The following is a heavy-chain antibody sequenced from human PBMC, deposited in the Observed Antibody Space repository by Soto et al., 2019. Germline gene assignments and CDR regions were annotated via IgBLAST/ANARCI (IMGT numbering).Heavy chain of an antibody. CDR1: GGSIRSGDYY. D-gene: IGHD5-18*01. CDR2: IYYSGST. V-gene: IGHV4-30-4*01. CDR3: AGVDTNLSGMDV. J-gene: IGHJ6*02. Sequence: PSETLSLTCTVSGGSIRSGDYYWSWIRQPPGKGLEWIGYIYYSGSTYYNPSLKSRVTISVDTSKNQFSLKLSSVTAADTAVYYCAGVDTNLSGMDVWGQGTTVTVSS.